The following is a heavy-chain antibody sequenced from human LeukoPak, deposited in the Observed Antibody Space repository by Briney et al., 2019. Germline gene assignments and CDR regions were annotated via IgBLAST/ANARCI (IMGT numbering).Heavy chain of an antibody. CDR1: GGSISSYY. Sequence: SETLSLTCTVSGGSISSYYWSWIRQPPGKGLEWIGYIYYSGSTNYNPSLKSRVTISVDKSKNQFSLKLSSVTAADTAVYYCARGRTLYCSGGSCYPFDPWGQGTLVTVSS. J-gene: IGHJ5*02. D-gene: IGHD2-15*01. CDR2: IYYSGST. CDR3: ARGRTLYCSGGSCYPFDP. V-gene: IGHV4-59*12.